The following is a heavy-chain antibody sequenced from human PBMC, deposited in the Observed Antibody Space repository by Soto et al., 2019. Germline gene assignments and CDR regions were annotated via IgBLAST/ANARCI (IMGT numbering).Heavy chain of an antibody. J-gene: IGHJ4*02. CDR2: IIPVFGTT. D-gene: IGHD3-22*01. CDR1: GGLFSSYA. Sequence: SVKVSCKASGGLFSSYAISWVRHAPGQGLEWMGGIIPVFGTTYYSQNFQDRVTITADESTNTAYMELNSLKSEDTAMYYCARGGSGYVWFNEYWGQGTLVPVYS. V-gene: IGHV1-69*13. CDR3: ARGGSGYVWFNEY.